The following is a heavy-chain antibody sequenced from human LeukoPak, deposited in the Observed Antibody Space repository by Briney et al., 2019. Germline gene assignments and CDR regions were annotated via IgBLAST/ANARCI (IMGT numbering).Heavy chain of an antibody. V-gene: IGHV4-4*02. CDR3: ARVGMAAFDM. J-gene: IGHJ3*02. D-gene: IGHD5-24*01. CDR1: GGSISSSNW. Sequence: SSETLSLTCTVSGGSISSSNWWSWVRQTPGKGLGWIGETYQDGSTNCKPSLKSRVTISVDKSKNQFSLKLPSVPAADTAVSYCARVGMAAFDMWGQGTRVTVSS. CDR2: TYQDGST.